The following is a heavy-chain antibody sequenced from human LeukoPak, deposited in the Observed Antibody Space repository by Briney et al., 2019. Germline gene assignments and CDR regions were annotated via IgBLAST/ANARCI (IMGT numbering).Heavy chain of an antibody. CDR3: ARDRNTGSSYENLFEY. CDR1: GFTFSSYA. D-gene: IGHD1-26*01. V-gene: IGHV3-74*03. Sequence: GGSLRLSCAASGFTFSSYAMSWVRQAPGKGLVWVSRINSDGSSTMYADSVKGRFTISRDNAKNTLYLQRNSLRAEDTSVYYCARDRNTGSSYENLFEYWGQGSLVTVSS. CDR2: INSDGSST. J-gene: IGHJ4*02.